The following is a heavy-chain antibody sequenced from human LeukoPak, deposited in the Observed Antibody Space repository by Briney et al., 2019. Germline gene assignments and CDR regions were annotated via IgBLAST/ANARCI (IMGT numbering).Heavy chain of an antibody. Sequence: GGSLRLSCAASGFTFSSYWMHWVRQAPGKGLVWASRINSDGSSTSYADSVKGRFTISRDNAKNTLYLQMNSLRAEDTAVYYCARETGKRGMDVWGQGTTVTVSS. V-gene: IGHV3-74*01. D-gene: IGHD1-1*01. CDR1: GFTFSSYW. CDR2: INSDGSST. CDR3: ARETGKRGMDV. J-gene: IGHJ6*02.